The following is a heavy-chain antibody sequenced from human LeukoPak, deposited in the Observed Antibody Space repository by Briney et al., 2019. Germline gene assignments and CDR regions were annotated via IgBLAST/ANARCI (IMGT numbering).Heavy chain of an antibody. CDR3: ARGREGAYSGSSLDS. J-gene: IGHJ4*02. Sequence: ASVTVSCKASGYTFSAYYIHWVRRAPGEGLEWMGAIIPSDGRTSNAQKFQGRVTMTRDTSTTSVYMEVNSLRSEDTAVYYCARGREGAYSGSSLDSWGQGTLVTVSS. D-gene: IGHD1-26*01. V-gene: IGHV1-46*01. CDR1: GYTFSAYY. CDR2: IIPSDGRT.